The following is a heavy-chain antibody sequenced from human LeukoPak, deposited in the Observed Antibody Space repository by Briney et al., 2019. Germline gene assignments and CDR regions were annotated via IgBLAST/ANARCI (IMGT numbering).Heavy chain of an antibody. Sequence: ASVKVCCKASGYTFTSYGISWVRQAPGQGLEWMGWISVYNGDTNYAQKVQGRVTMTTDTSTSTAYIELRSLRSDDTAVYYCARGGEMSTVIPIDYWGQGTLVTVSS. CDR1: GYTFTSYG. V-gene: IGHV1-18*01. CDR2: ISVYNGDT. CDR3: ARGGEMSTVIPIDY. D-gene: IGHD5-24*01. J-gene: IGHJ4*02.